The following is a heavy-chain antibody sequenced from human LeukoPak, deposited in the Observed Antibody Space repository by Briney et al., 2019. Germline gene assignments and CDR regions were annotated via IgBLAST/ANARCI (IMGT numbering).Heavy chain of an antibody. Sequence: SVKVSCKASGGTFSSYAISWVRQAPGQGLEWMGGIIPIFGTANYAQKFQGRVTITADESTSTAYMELSSLRSEDTAVCYCARGNQVGYCSSTSCYRPIDYWGQGTLVTVSS. D-gene: IGHD2-2*01. J-gene: IGHJ4*02. V-gene: IGHV1-69*13. CDR2: IIPIFGTA. CDR3: ARGNQVGYCSSTSCYRPIDY. CDR1: GGTFSSYA.